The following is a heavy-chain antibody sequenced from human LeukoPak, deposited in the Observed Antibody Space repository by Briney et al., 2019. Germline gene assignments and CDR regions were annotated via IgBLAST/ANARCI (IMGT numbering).Heavy chain of an antibody. Sequence: GGSLRLSCAASGFNFSSTWMHWVRQAPGKGLVWVSRINEDGSTTNYADSVKGRSTIFRDNAKHTLYLQMNSLRAEDTAVYYCVRDLGGRSGHWGQGTLVTVSS. CDR2: INEDGSTT. CDR1: GFNFSSTW. CDR3: VRDLGGRSGH. J-gene: IGHJ4*02. D-gene: IGHD1-26*01. V-gene: IGHV3-74*01.